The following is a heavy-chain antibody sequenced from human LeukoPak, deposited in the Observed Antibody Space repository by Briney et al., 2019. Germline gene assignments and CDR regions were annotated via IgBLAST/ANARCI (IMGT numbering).Heavy chain of an antibody. J-gene: IGHJ4*02. D-gene: IGHD5-24*01. CDR1: GFTFSSYW. V-gene: IGHV3-74*01. Sequence: GGSLRLSCAASGFTFSSYWMHWVRQAPGKGLVWVSRISDVGSHTFYADSVKGRFAMSRDNAKNTLYLQMNSPRAEDTAVYYCARVTGGYNLVDYWGQGTLVTVSS. CDR3: ARVTGGYNLVDY. CDR2: ISDVGSHT.